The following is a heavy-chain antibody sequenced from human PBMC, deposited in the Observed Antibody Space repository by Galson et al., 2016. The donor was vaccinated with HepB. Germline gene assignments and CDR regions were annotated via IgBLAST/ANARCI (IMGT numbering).Heavy chain of an antibody. Sequence: PLRLSCAASGFTCSTHPMAWVRQAPGKGLERVSTIGANDFRHYADSVKDRFTISRDNSRNTLYLQMNSLSAEDSAVYYCPREGHTSGHCGDFDSWGQGTLVTVSS. CDR2: IGANDFR. CDR1: GFTCSTHP. D-gene: IGHD2-21*02. V-gene: IGHV3-23*01. J-gene: IGHJ4*02. CDR3: PREGHTSGHCGDFDS.